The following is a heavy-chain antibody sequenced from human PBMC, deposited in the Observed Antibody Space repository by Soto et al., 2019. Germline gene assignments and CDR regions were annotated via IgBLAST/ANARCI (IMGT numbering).Heavy chain of an antibody. D-gene: IGHD1-20*01. Sequence: GSLRLSCAASEFTFDKYYMTWVRQAPGKGPEWVANIKPDGSEQYYVDSVRGRFTISRDNANNSLYLQMNSLRAEDTAVYFCARGNWNYYYGFDVWGQGTTVTVSS. CDR2: IKPDGSEQ. CDR3: ARGNWNYYYGFDV. V-gene: IGHV3-7*01. J-gene: IGHJ6*02. CDR1: EFTFDKYY.